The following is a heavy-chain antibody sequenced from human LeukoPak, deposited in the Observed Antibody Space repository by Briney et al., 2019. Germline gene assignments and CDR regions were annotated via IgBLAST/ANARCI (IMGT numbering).Heavy chain of an antibody. J-gene: IGHJ4*02. CDR3: ARLCGSGSQSFYYFDY. V-gene: IGHV3-64*01. CDR2: ISSNGGST. D-gene: IGHD3-10*01. CDR1: GFTFSSYA. Sequence: PGGSLRLSYAASGFTFSSYAMHWVRQAPGKGLEYVSAISSNGGSTYYANSVKGRFTISRDNSKNTLYLQMGSLRAEDMAVYYCARLCGSGSQSFYYFDYWGQGTQVTVSS.